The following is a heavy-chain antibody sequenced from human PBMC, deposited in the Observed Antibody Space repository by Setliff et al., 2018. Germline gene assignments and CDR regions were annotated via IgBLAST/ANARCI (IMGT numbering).Heavy chain of an antibody. CDR3: ARDRTAYSYGLDV. CDR2: INHSGST. Sequence: SETLSLTCAVYGDSFSDYYWSWIRQPPGKGLEWIEEINHSGSTNYNLSLKSRVTISVDTSRNQFSLNLRSVTAADSAVYYCARDRTAYSYGLDVWGQGTTVTVSS. J-gene: IGHJ6*02. V-gene: IGHV4-34*01. D-gene: IGHD5-18*01. CDR1: GDSFSDYY.